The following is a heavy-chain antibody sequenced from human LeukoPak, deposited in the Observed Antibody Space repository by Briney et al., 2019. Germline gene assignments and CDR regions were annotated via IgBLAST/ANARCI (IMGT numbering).Heavy chain of an antibody. D-gene: IGHD3-10*01. CDR2: IYSGGST. J-gene: IGHJ4*02. V-gene: IGHV3-66*01. Sequence: GGSLRLSCAASGFTVSSNYMSWVRQAPGKGLEWVSVIYSGGSTYYADCVKGRFTISRDNSKNTLYLQMNSLRAEDTAVYYCAREGVGVTYFDYWGQGTLVTVSS. CDR1: GFTVSSNY. CDR3: AREGVGVTYFDY.